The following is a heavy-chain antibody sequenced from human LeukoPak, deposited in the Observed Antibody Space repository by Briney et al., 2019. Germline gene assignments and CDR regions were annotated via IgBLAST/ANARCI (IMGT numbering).Heavy chain of an antibody. J-gene: IGHJ4*02. D-gene: IGHD5-12*01. CDR3: ARVESGYDLMDY. CDR2: IYYSGST. V-gene: IGHV4-31*03. Sequence: PSQTLSLTCTVSGGSISSGGYYWSWIRQHPGKGLEWIGYIYYSGSTYYNPSLKSRVTISVDKSKNQFSLKLSSVTAADTAVYYCARVESGYDLMDYWGQGTLVTVSS. CDR1: GGSISSGGYY.